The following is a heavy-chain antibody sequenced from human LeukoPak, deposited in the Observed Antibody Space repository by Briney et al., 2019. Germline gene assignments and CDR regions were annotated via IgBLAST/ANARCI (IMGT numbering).Heavy chain of an antibody. CDR2: ISYSGDT. J-gene: IGHJ4*02. Sequence: SETLSLTCAVSGYSISNSNLWAWIRQPPGKGLEWIGYISYSGDTYYNASLTSRVTMSLDTSKDQFSLKLNSVTAVDTAIYYCATMQWLSQGGGFDYWGQGTLVTVSS. D-gene: IGHD6-19*01. V-gene: IGHV4-28*01. CDR1: GYSISNSNL. CDR3: ATMQWLSQGGGFDY.